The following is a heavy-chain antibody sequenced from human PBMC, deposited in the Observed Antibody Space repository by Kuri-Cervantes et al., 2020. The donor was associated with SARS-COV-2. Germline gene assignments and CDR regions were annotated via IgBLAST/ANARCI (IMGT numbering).Heavy chain of an antibody. D-gene: IGHD3-22*01. J-gene: IGHJ4*02. V-gene: IGHV4-38-2*01. CDR1: DYSISSAYY. Sequence: SETLSLTCVVSDYSISSAYYWGWIRQPPGKGLEWIGNIFHTGNTYYNPPLKSRVTISGDASKNQVSLKLSSVTAADTAVYYCASQDDTSGFYYAYDYWGQGTLVTVSS. CDR2: IFHTGNT. CDR3: ASQDDTSGFYYAYDY.